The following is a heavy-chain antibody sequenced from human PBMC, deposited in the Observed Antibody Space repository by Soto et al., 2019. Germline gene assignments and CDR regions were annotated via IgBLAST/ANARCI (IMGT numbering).Heavy chain of an antibody. V-gene: IGHV4-31*03. D-gene: IGHD3-10*01. CDR2: IYYSGTT. CDR1: GGFIRNSDYF. CDR3: ARENPPTDYYGPGHIDY. J-gene: IGHJ4*02. Sequence: QVQLQESGPGLVKPSQTLSLTCTVSGGFIRNSDYFWSWIRQHPGKGLEWIGYIYYSGTTYYNPSLKSRVTISVDTSKNQFSLRLSSVTAADTAVYYCARENPPTDYYGPGHIDYWGQGTLVTVSS.